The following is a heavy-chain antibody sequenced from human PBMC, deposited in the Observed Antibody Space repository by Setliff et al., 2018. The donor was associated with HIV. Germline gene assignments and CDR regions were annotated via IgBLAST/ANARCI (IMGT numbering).Heavy chain of an antibody. CDR1: GFTFSSYS. V-gene: IGHV3-48*01. CDR3: ARLLDYYYMDV. CDR2: ISNSRSTI. J-gene: IGHJ6*03. Sequence: GESLRISCAASGFTFSSYSMNWVRQAPGKGLEWVSYISNSRSTIYYADFVKGRFTISRDNAKNSLYLQVNSLRAEDTAVYYCARLLDYYYMDVWGKGTTVTVSS.